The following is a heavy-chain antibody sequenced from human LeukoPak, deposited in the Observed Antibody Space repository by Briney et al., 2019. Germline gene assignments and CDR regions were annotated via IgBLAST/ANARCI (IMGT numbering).Heavy chain of an antibody. J-gene: IGHJ5*02. D-gene: IGHD4-17*01. V-gene: IGHV3-73*01. CDR1: GFTFSGSA. CDR3: ARSGDYGDLNWFDP. Sequence: GGSLRLSCAASGFTFSGSAMHWVRQASGKGLEWVGRIRSKANSYATAYAASVKGRFTISRDDSKNTAYLQMNSLKTEDTAVYYCARSGDYGDLNWFDPWGQGTLVTVSS. CDR2: IRSKANSYAT.